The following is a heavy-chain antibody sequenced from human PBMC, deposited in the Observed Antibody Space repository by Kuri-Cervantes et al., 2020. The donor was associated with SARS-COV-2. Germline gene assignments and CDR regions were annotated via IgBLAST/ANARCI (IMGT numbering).Heavy chain of an antibody. J-gene: IGHJ5*02. CDR2: IYYSGST. Sequence: SETLSLTCPVSGGSVSSGSYYWSWIRQPPGKGLEWIGYIYYSGSTNYNPSLKSRVTISVDTSKNQFSLKLSSVTAADTAVYYCARALPITIFGVVTPYSWFDPWGQGNLVNVSA. V-gene: IGHV4-61*01. CDR1: GGSVSSGSYY. CDR3: ARALPITIFGVVTPYSWFDP. D-gene: IGHD3-3*01.